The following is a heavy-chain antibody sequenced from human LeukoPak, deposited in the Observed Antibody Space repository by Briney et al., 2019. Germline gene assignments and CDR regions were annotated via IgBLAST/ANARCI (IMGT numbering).Heavy chain of an antibody. CDR2: ISYDGSNK. CDR1: GFTFSSYA. V-gene: IGHV3-30*04. Sequence: PGGSLRLSCAASGFTFSSYAMHWVRQAPGKGLEWVAVISYDGSNKYYADSVKGRFTISRDNSKNTLYLQMNSLRAEDTAVYYCAKDYGDIFFFDYWGQGTLVTVSS. D-gene: IGHD4-17*01. J-gene: IGHJ4*02. CDR3: AKDYGDIFFFDY.